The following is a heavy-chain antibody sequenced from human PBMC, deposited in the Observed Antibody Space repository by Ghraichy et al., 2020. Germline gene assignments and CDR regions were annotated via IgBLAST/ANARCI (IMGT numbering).Heavy chain of an antibody. J-gene: IGHJ4*02. CDR2: IYWDDDK. Sequence: SGPTQVKPTQTLALTCTFSGFSLTTSGVGVGWIRQPPGKALEWLALIYWDDDKRYSPSLKSRLTITKDTSKNQVVFTMTNMDPVDTATYYCAQRFCGGDCYSYFFDFWGPGTLVTVSS. CDR1: GFSLTTSGVG. D-gene: IGHD2-21*02. CDR3: AQRFCGGDCYSYFFDF. V-gene: IGHV2-5*02.